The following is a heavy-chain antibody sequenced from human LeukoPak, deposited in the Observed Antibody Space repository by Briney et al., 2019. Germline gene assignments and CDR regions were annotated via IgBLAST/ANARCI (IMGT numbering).Heavy chain of an antibody. Sequence: SETLSLTCTVSGGSVTRHFWSWIRQPPGKGLEWIGFVYHSGTTNYNPSLESRVTISIDTSKNQFSLTLTSVTAADTAVYYCARSVLPQLEGYYFDYWGQGTLITASS. D-gene: IGHD6-6*01. V-gene: IGHV4-59*02. CDR1: GGSVTRHF. CDR2: VYHSGTT. CDR3: ARSVLPQLEGYYFDY. J-gene: IGHJ4*02.